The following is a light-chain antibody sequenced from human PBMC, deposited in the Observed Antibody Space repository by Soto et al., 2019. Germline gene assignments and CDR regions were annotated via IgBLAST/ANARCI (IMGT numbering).Light chain of an antibody. Sequence: EIVLTQSPGTLSLSPGERATLSCRASQSVGNNNLAWYQQKPGQAPRFLIYDASSRATGIPDRFSGSGSGTDFTLIIIRLEPEDFAVYYCQQYGSTPLTFGGGTKVDIK. CDR3: QQYGSTPLT. CDR1: QSVGNNN. J-gene: IGKJ4*01. V-gene: IGKV3-20*01. CDR2: DAS.